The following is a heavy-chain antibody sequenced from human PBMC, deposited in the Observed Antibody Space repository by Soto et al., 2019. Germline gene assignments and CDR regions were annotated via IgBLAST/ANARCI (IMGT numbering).Heavy chain of an antibody. CDR3: ARLATGARAGRNY. J-gene: IGHJ4*02. CDR1: GGSFSDYY. D-gene: IGHD1-1*01. V-gene: IGHV4-34*01. Sequence: SETLSLTCAVYGGSFSDYYWNWIRQPPGKGLEWLGDINHSGSTNYKPSLKSRVTISVDTTKNQFSLKLSSVTAADTAVYYCARLATGARAGRNYWGQGTLVTVSS. CDR2: INHSGST.